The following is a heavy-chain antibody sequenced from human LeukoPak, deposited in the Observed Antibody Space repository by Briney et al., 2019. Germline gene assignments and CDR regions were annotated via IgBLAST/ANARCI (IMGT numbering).Heavy chain of an antibody. Sequence: PGGSLRLSCAASGFTFYSYGMSWVRQAPGKGLEWVSGISGGSSTTYYADSVKGRFTISRDHSKNTLYVQMNSLRAEDTAVYYCAKGYGSGWYVNGFWGQGTLVTVSS. CDR3: AKGYGSGWYVNGF. D-gene: IGHD6-19*01. CDR1: GFTFYSYG. CDR2: ISGGSSTT. V-gene: IGHV3-23*01. J-gene: IGHJ4*02.